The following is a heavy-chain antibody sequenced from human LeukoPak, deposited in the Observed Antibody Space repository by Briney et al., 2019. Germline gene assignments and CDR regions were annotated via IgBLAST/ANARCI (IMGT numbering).Heavy chain of an antibody. CDR2: IYTSGST. CDR1: GASISSGSYY. V-gene: IGHV4-61*02. Sequence: TSQTLSLTCTVSGASISSGSYYWSWIRQPAGRGLEWIGRIYTSGSTNYNPSLKSRVTISVDTSKNQFSLKLSSVTSPDTAVCYCARATVTLIDYWGQGTLVTVSS. J-gene: IGHJ4*02. CDR3: ARATVTLIDY. D-gene: IGHD4-11*01.